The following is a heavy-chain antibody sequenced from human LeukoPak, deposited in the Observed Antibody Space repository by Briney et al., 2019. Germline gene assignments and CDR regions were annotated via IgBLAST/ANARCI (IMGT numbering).Heavy chain of an antibody. J-gene: IGHJ4*02. CDR3: AKVRPIYCGSGSLDY. Sequence: PGGSLRLSCAASGFTFSSYGMHWVRQAPGKGLEWVAVISYDGSNKYYADSVKGRFTISGDNSKNTLYLQMNSLRAEDTAVYYCAKVRPIYCGSGSLDYWGQGTLVTVSS. CDR1: GFTFSSYG. V-gene: IGHV3-30*18. CDR2: ISYDGSNK. D-gene: IGHD3-10*01.